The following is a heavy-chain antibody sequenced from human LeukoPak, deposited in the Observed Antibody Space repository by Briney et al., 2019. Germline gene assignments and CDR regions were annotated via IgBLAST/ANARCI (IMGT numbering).Heavy chain of an antibody. J-gene: IGHJ4*02. CDR1: GASISTGGHL. CDR2: IYSSGRT. CDR3: ARDDADYSDSDGWAFDF. D-gene: IGHD3-22*01. V-gene: IGHV4-61*02. Sequence: SQTLSLTCTVSGASISTGGHLWRWIRQPAGKGLEWIGRIYSSGRTNYNPSLRSRVTLSVDTSKNQFSLKLRSVTAADAAVYFCARDDADYSDSDGWAFDFWGQGTLVTVSS.